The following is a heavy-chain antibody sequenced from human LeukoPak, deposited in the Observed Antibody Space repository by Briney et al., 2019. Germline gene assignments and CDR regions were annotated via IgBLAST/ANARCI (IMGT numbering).Heavy chain of an antibody. CDR1: GFTFSSYE. CDR3: VKVRIPGTAVTGFDY. J-gene: IGHJ4*02. CDR2: ISSNGGST. V-gene: IGHV3-64D*09. D-gene: IGHD4-17*01. Sequence: GGSLRLSCAASGFTFSSYEMNWVRQPPGKGLEYVSAISSNGGSTYYADSVKGRFTISRDNSKKTLYLHMSSLRAEDTAVYYCVKVRIPGTAVTGFDYWGQGTLVTVSS.